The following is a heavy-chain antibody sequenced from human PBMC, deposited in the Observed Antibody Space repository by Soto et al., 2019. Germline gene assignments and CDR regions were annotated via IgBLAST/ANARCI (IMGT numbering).Heavy chain of an antibody. CDR3: ERGDGSVTAGYYCYGMDV. Sequence: SETLSLSCTVSGGSISSHYWSWIRQPPGKGLEWNAYIYYSGSTNYNPSLKSRVTISVDTSKNQCSLKLSSVTAAATAVYYCERGDGSVTAGYYCYGMDVWGQGTTVTVSS. V-gene: IGHV4-59*11. D-gene: IGHD1-26*01. J-gene: IGHJ6*02. CDR1: GGSISSHY. CDR2: IYYSGST.